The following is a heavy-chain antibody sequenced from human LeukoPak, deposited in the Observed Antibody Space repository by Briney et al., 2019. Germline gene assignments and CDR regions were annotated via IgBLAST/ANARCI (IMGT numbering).Heavy chain of an antibody. CDR3: TRDRWGKYYFDY. D-gene: IGHD7-27*01. CDR1: GLLFSEYY. V-gene: IGHV3-11*01. CDR2: ISSSATTI. Sequence: GGSVRFSCATCGLLFSEYYMSWIRQAGGKGLEGVSYISSSATTIYYADSVEGRFTISRDNAKNSLHLQMNNLRAEDTAMYYCTRDRWGKYYFDYWGQGTLVTVSS. J-gene: IGHJ4*02.